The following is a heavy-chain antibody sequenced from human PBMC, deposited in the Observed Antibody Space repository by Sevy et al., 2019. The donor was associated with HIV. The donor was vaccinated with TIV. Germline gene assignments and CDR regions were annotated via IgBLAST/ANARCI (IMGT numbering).Heavy chain of an antibody. D-gene: IGHD2-2*01. CDR3: AREGCSRPHDY. CDR2: FSFGSGKI. CDR1: GFTFSSYA. V-gene: IGHV3-23*01. J-gene: IGHJ4*02. Sequence: GGSLRLSCAASGFTFSSYAMSWVRQPPGKGLEWVATFSFGSGKINYADSVKGRFTISRDNSKNTLFLQMNRLRAEDTAVYYCAREGCSRPHDYWGQGTLVTVSS.